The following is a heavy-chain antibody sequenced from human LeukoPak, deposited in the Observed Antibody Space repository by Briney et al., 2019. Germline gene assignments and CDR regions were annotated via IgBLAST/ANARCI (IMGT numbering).Heavy chain of an antibody. J-gene: IGHJ4*02. CDR2: ISPSGGST. CDR1: GFTFTSYA. D-gene: IGHD7-27*01. CDR3: AKVQLGIGVDY. V-gene: IGHV3-23*01. Sequence: GGSLRLSCAASGFTFTSYAMSWVRQAPGKGLEWVSAISPSGGSTYYPDSVKGRFTISRDDSKNTLYLQMNSLRAEDTAVYYCAKVQLGIGVDYWGQGTLVTVSS.